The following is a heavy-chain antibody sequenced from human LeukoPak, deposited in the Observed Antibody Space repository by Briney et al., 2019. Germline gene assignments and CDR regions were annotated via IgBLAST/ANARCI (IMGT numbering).Heavy chain of an antibody. CDR2: VKSKTDGGTT. CDR3: ARDRTAYSSSDHFDY. CDR1: GLTFSNAW. V-gene: IGHV3-15*01. Sequence: GGSLRLSCAASGLTFSNAWMTWVRQAPGKGLEWVGHVKSKTDGGTTDCAAPVKGRFTISRDDSKNTLYLQMNSLKTEDTALYYCARDRTAYSSSDHFDYWGQGTLVTVSS. J-gene: IGHJ4*02. D-gene: IGHD6-13*01.